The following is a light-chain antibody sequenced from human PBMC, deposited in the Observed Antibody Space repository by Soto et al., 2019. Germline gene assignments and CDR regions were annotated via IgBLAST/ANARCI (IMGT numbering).Light chain of an antibody. CDR2: DVS. V-gene: IGLV2-14*01. CDR1: SSDVGGYNY. J-gene: IGLJ2*01. Sequence: QSALTQPASVSGSPRQSITISCTGTSSDVGGYNYVSWYQQHPGKAPKLMIYDVSNRPSGVSNRFSGSKSGNTASLTISGLQAEDEADYYCSSYPRSTAVVVFGGGTKLTVL. CDR3: SSYPRSTAVVV.